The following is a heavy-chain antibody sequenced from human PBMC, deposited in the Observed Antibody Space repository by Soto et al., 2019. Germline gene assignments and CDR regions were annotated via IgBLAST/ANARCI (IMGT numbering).Heavy chain of an antibody. CDR3: ARFRYGSGSYFIDY. CDR2: IWYDGSNK. J-gene: IGHJ4*02. D-gene: IGHD3-10*01. CDR1: GFTFSSYG. Sequence: GGSLRLSCAASGFTFSSYGMHWVRQAPGKGLEWVAVIWYDGSNKYYADSVKGRFTISRDNSKNTLYLQMNSLRAEDTAVYYCARFRYGSGSYFIDYWGQGTLVTVSS. V-gene: IGHV3-33*01.